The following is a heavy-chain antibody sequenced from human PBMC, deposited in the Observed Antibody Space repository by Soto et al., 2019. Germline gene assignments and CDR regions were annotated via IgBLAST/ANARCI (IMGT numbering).Heavy chain of an antibody. Sequence: QLVESGGGLVQPGGSLKLSCAASGFKFSDSALHWVRQASGNGLEWVGRVRTQVNNYATIYAASVKGRFTISRDDSKNIASLKMNTLRTEDTAVYHCARPNDSDDYDSYFDLWGRGNLVTVSS. V-gene: IGHV3-73*02. CDR1: GFKFSDSA. J-gene: IGHJ2*01. D-gene: IGHD4-17*01. CDR3: ARPNDSDDYDSYFDL. CDR2: VRTQVNNYAT.